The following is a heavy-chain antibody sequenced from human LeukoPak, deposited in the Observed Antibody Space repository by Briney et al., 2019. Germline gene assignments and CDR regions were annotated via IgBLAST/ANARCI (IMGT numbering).Heavy chain of an antibody. J-gene: IGHJ4*02. V-gene: IGHV4-4*02. CDR1: SGSISTSNW. CDR2: IYHTGST. Sequence: PSETLSLTCAVSSGSISTSNWWCWVRQPPGKGLEWIGEIYHTGSTNYSPSLKSRVTISVDTSKNQFSLKLSSVTAADTAVYYCARGGLWSSWYRWRFDYWGQGTLVTVSS. CDR3: ARGGLWSSWYRWRFDY. D-gene: IGHD6-13*01.